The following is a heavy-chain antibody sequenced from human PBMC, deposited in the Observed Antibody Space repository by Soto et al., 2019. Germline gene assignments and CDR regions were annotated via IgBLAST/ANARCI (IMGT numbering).Heavy chain of an antibody. D-gene: IGHD2-21*02. Sequence: SETLSLTCIVSGESISSSSYYWGLIRQPPGKGLEWIGSIYYSGRTYYNPSFKSRVTISIDTSKNQFSLQLGSVTATDTAVYYCARQRTTVVTQAYFDHWGQGALVTVSS. V-gene: IGHV4-39*01. CDR1: GESISSSSYY. CDR3: ARQRTTVVTQAYFDH. J-gene: IGHJ4*02. CDR2: IYYSGRT.